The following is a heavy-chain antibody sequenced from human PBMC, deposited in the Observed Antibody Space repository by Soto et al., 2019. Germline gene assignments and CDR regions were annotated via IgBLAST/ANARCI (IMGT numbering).Heavy chain of an antibody. CDR2: IKSKTDGGTT. Sequence: PGGSLRLSCAASGFTFSNAWMSWVRQAPGKGLEWVGRIKSKTDGGTTDYAAPVKGRFTISRDDSKSIAYLQMSSLKIEATRVYFRTRPQWELGPFDHWGQGSLVTVSS. CDR1: GFTFSNAW. J-gene: IGHJ4*02. CDR3: TRPQWELGPFDH. D-gene: IGHD1-26*01. V-gene: IGHV3-15*01.